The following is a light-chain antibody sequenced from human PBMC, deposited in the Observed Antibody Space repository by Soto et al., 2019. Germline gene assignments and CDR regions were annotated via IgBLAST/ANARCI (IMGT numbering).Light chain of an antibody. CDR2: EVS. CDR1: SSDVGSYNL. V-gene: IGLV2-23*02. Sequence: QPVLTQPASVSGSPGQSITISCTGTSSDVGSYNLVSWYQQHPGKAPKLMIYEVSKRPSGVSNRFSGCKSGNTASLTISGLQAEDEADYYCCSYAGSSTWVFGGGTKLTVL. J-gene: IGLJ3*02. CDR3: CSYAGSSTWV.